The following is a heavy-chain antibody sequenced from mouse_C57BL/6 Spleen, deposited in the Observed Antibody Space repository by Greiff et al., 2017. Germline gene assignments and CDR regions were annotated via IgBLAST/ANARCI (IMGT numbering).Heavy chain of an antibody. J-gene: IGHJ3*01. V-gene: IGHV5-17*01. CDR1: GFTFSDYG. Sequence: EVQLVESGGGLVKPGGSLKLSCAASGFTFSDYGMHWVRQAPEKGQQWVAYTRRGSSTIYYADTVKGRFTISRDNAKDTLFLQMTSQRSEDTAMYYCTRYMHVYDEVWYAYWGQGTLVTVSA. CDR3: TRYMHVYDEVWYAY. CDR2: TRRGSSTI. D-gene: IGHD2-2*01.